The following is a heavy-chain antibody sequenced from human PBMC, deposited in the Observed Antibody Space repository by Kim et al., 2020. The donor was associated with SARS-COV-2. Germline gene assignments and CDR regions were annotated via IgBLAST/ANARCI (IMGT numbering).Heavy chain of an antibody. V-gene: IGHV3-49*02. D-gene: IGHD1-26*01. Sequence: YHASVQGGFTTSRDNSNSIAYLQMNSLKTEDTAVYYCTRWDPLNFGAFDIWGQGTMVTVSS. CDR3: TRWDPLNFGAFDI. J-gene: IGHJ3*02.